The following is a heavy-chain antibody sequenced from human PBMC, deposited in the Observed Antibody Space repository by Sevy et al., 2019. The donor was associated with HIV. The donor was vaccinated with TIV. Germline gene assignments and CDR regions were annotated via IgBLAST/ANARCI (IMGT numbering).Heavy chain of an antibody. CDR1: GYTFTSYG. CDR3: ARDSGELIVVEDRFDY. CDR2: ISAYNVNT. J-gene: IGHJ4*02. D-gene: IGHD2-21*01. V-gene: IGHV1-18*04. Sequence: ASVNVSCKASGYTFTSYGISWVRQAPGQGLEWMGWISAYNVNTNYAQKLQGRVTMTTDTSTSTAYMELRSLRSDDTAVYYCARDSGELIVVEDRFDYWGQGTLVTVSS.